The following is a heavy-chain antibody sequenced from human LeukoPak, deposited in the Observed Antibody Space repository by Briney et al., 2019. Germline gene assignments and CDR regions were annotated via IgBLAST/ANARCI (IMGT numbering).Heavy chain of an antibody. CDR3: AAIVGATNALNI. Sequence: SVKVSCKASGGTFSSYAISWVRQAPGQGLEWMRRIIPIFGIANYAQKFQGRVTITADKSTSTAYMELSSLRSEDTAVYYCAAIVGATNALNIWGQGTMVTVSS. CDR1: GGTFSSYA. J-gene: IGHJ3*02. V-gene: IGHV1-69*04. D-gene: IGHD1-26*01. CDR2: IIPIFGIA.